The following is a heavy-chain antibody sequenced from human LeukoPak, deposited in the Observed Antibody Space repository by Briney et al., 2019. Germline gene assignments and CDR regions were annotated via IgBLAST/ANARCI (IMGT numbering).Heavy chain of an antibody. CDR1: GFTFSSYA. Sequence: PGRSLRLSCAASGFTFSSYAMHWVRQAPGKGLEWVAVISYDGSNKYYADSVKGRFTISRDNSKNTLYLQMNSLRAEDTAVYYCATWDSSGWRGAWGQGTLVTVSS. CDR3: ATWDSSGWRGA. J-gene: IGHJ5*02. V-gene: IGHV3-30-3*01. D-gene: IGHD6-19*01. CDR2: ISYDGSNK.